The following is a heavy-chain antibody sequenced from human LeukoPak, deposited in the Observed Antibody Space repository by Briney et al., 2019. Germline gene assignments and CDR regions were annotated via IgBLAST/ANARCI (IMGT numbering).Heavy chain of an antibody. Sequence: SETLSLTCAVYGGSFSGYYWSWLRQPPGKGLEWIGEINHSGSTNYNPSLKSRVTISVDTSKNQFSLKLSSVTAADTAVYYCARHAKVLLWFGELSSYFDYWGQGTLVTISS. CDR1: GGSFSGYY. J-gene: IGHJ4*02. D-gene: IGHD3-10*01. CDR3: ARHAKVLLWFGELSSYFDY. CDR2: INHSGST. V-gene: IGHV4-34*01.